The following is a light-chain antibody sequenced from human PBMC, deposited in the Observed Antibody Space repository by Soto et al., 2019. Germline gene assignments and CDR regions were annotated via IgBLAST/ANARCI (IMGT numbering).Light chain of an antibody. CDR3: QQYDKWPPYT. Sequence: PGDRATVSCRASQRVSSNVAWYQQKPGQAPRLLIYDASTRATGVPARFAGSGSGTEFTLSISSLQSDDFAVYFCQQYDKWPPYTFGQGTKLDI. J-gene: IGKJ2*01. V-gene: IGKV3-15*01. CDR2: DAS. CDR1: QRVSSN.